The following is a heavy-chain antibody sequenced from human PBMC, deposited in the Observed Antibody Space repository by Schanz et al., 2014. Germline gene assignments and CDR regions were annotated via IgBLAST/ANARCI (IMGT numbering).Heavy chain of an antibody. CDR3: TTGGRRGYSHYFYGMDV. J-gene: IGHJ6*02. D-gene: IGHD5-18*01. V-gene: IGHV3-15*01. CDR2: IKTKTDGGTT. CDR1: GFTFSSYW. Sequence: VQLVESGGGVVQPGGSLRLSCAASGFTFSSYWMHWVRQAPGKGLEWVGRIKTKTDGGTTDYAAPVKGRFTISRDDSTNTLYLQMNSLKTEDTAVYYCTTGGRRGYSHYFYGMDVWGQGTTVTVSS.